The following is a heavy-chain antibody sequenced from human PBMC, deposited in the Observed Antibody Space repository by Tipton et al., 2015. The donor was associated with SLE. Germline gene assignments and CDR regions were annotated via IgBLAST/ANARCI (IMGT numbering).Heavy chain of an antibody. D-gene: IGHD3-3*01. CDR1: GGSISSGGYY. J-gene: IGHJ1*01. CDR3: ASEAYDFWSGPSAYFQH. V-gene: IGHV4-31*03. Sequence: TLSLTCTVSGGSISSGGYYWSWIRQHPGRGLDGIGYIYYSGSTYYNPSLKSRVTISVDTSKNQFSLKLNSVTAADTAVYYCASEAYDFWSGPSAYFQHWGQGTLVTVSS. CDR2: IYYSGST.